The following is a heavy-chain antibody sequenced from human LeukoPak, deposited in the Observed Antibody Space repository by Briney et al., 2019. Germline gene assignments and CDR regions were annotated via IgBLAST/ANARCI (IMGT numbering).Heavy chain of an antibody. CDR2: IYYSGST. CDR1: GGSISSGGYS. V-gene: IGHV4-31*03. J-gene: IGHJ2*01. D-gene: IGHD3-22*01. CDR3: ARGVDSSGYYYDWYFDL. Sequence: SETLSLTCTVSGGSISSGGYSWSWIRQHPGKGLEWIGYIYYSGSTYYNPSLKSRVTISVDTSKKQFSLKLSSVTAEDTAVYYCARGVDSSGYYYDWYFDLWGRGTLVTVS.